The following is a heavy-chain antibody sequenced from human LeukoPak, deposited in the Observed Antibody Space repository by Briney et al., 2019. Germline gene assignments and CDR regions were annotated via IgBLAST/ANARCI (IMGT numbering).Heavy chain of an antibody. CDR1: GGSFSGYY. CDR3: ASRGNWELLDWFDP. J-gene: IGHJ5*02. CDR2: INHSGST. V-gene: IGHV4-34*01. Sequence: PSETPSLTCAVYGGSFSGYYWSWIRQPPGKGLEWIGEINHSGSTNYNPSLKSRVTISVDTSKNQFSLKLSSVTAADTAVYYCASRGNWELLDWFDPWGQGTLVTVSS. D-gene: IGHD1-26*01.